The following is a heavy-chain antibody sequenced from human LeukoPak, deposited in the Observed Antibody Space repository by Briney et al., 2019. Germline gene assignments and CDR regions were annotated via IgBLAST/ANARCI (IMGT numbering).Heavy chain of an antibody. J-gene: IGHJ5*02. Sequence: SETLSLTCTVSGGSISNKYWSWIRQPPGKGLEWIGEINHSGSTNYNPSLKSRVAISVDTSKNQFSLKLSSVTAADTAVYYCARHRGCSGGSCYSGNWFDPWGQGTLVTVSS. CDR2: INHSGST. CDR3: ARHRGCSGGSCYSGNWFDP. D-gene: IGHD2-15*01. CDR1: GGSISNKY. V-gene: IGHV4-34*01.